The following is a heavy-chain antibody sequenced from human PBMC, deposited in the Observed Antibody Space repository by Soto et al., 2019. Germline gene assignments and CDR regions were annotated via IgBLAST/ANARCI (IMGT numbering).Heavy chain of an antibody. J-gene: IGHJ6*02. V-gene: IGHV3-30-3*01. Sequence: GGSLRLSCAASGFTLSSYAMHWVRQAPGKGLEWVAVISYDGSNKYYADSVKGRFTISRDNSKNTLYLQMNSLRDEDTAVYYCARAPNPSYGMDVWGQGTTVTVSS. CDR3: ARAPNPSYGMDV. CDR1: GFTLSSYA. CDR2: ISYDGSNK. D-gene: IGHD7-27*01.